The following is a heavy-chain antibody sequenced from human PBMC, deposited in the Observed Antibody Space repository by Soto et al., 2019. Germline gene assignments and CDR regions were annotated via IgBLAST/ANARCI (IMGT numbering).Heavy chain of an antibody. CDR1: GFTFSNAG. D-gene: IGHD3-3*01. CDR2: IKIKTDGGTT. V-gene: IGHV3-15*01. J-gene: IGHJ3*02. CDR3: TTEEQGFGSGFDAFDI. Sequence: GGSLRLSCAASGFTFSNAGMSWVSQAPGKGLEWVGRIKIKTDGGTTDYAVHVKCRFTRSRYYSKNTLYLQMNSLKTEGTVVYYCTTEEQGFGSGFDAFDIWGQGTMVTVSS.